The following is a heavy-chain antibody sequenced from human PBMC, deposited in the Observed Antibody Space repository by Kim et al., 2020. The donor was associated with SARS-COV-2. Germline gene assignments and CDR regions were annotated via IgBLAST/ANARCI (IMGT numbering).Heavy chain of an antibody. CDR1: GFTFSSYS. Sequence: GGSLRLSCAASGFTFSSYSLNWVRQAPGKGLEWVSCINYSSSYIYYADSLKGRFTISRDNAKSSLYLQMNSLSAEDTAVYYCARDTYDTSGYLDYWGQGT. J-gene: IGHJ4*02. CDR2: INYSSSYI. V-gene: IGHV3-21*06. CDR3: ARDTYDTSGYLDY. D-gene: IGHD3-22*01.